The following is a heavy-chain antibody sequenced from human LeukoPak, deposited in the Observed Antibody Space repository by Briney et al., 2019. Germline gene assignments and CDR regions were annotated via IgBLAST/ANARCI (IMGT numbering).Heavy chain of an antibody. V-gene: IGHV4-4*08. CDR3: ARGYSSSSVDY. D-gene: IGHD6-6*01. J-gene: IGHJ4*02. Sequence: PSETLSLTCTVSGGSISSYYWSWIRQPPGKGLEWIGHIYTSGSTNYNPSLKSRVTISVDTSKNQFSLKLSSVTAADTAVYYCARGYSSSSVDYWGQGTLVTVSS. CDR1: GGSISSYY. CDR2: IYTSGST.